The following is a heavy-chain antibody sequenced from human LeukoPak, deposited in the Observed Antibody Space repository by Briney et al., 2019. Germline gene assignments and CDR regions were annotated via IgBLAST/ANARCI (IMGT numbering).Heavy chain of an antibody. J-gene: IGHJ5*02. D-gene: IGHD3-10*01. V-gene: IGHV3-30*18. CDR2: ISYEGGTQ. CDR3: AKEGTPQVSTWYDL. CDR1: GVTLSPYG. Sequence: GGSLRLSCAASGVTLSPYGMHWVRQAPGKGLECVAVISYEGGTQHYADSVKGRFIISRDNPRNTLYLQMNILRTEDTAVYYCAKEGTPQVSTWYDLWGQGTQVIVSS.